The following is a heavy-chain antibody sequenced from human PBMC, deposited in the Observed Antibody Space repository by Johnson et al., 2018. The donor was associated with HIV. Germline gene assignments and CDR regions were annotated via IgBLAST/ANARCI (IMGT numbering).Heavy chain of an antibody. V-gene: IGHV3-20*04. CDR3: ARATYYYDTRGDLIRPRCFDI. Sequence: VESGGGVVRPGESLRISCVASGFKFYEYDVSWVRQVPGQGLEWVSGINWSGGGTTYADSVKGRFTVSSDSAKNSLYLQMNRLRAEDTALYYCARATYYYDTRGDLIRPRCFDIWGQGTVVTVSS. J-gene: IGHJ3*02. D-gene: IGHD3-22*01. CDR1: GFKFYEYD. CDR2: INWSGGGT.